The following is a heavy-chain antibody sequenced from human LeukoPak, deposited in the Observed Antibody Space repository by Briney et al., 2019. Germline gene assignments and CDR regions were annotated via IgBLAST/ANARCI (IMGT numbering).Heavy chain of an antibody. CDR3: ARSQGIVPAAMVY. D-gene: IGHD2-2*01. V-gene: IGHV3-21*01. J-gene: IGHJ4*02. CDR2: ISSSSSYI. CDR1: GFTFSSYS. Sequence: GGSLRLSCAASGFTFSSYSMNWVRQAPGKGLEWVSFISSSSSYIYYADSVKGRFTISRDNAKNSLYLQMNSLRAEDTAVYYCARSQGIVPAAMVYWGQGTRVSVSS.